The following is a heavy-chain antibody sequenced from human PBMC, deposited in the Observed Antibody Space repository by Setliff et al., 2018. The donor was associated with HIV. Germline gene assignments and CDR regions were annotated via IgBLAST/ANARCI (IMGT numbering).Heavy chain of an antibody. CDR3: ARNPDTSGYLYYYYYMDV. CDR1: GYTFTTYA. V-gene: IGHV1-3*03. CDR2: INVGKGNT. D-gene: IGHD3-22*01. Sequence: ASVKVSCKASGYTFTTYAIHWVRQAPGQRLEWMGWINVGKGNTKYSQDLQGRVTITRDTSASTAYMELNSLRSEDMAVYYCARNPDTSGYLYYYYYMDVWGKGTTVTVTS. J-gene: IGHJ6*03.